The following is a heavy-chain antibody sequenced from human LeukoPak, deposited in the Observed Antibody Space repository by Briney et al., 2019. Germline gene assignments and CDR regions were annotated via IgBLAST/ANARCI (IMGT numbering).Heavy chain of an antibody. CDR3: ARNPAKVVPAVY. V-gene: IGHV3-7*01. CDR1: GFTFSNYW. CDR2: IDQDGSAT. Sequence: GGSLRLSCAASGFTFSNYWMSWVRQAPGKGLEWVANIDQDGSATYYVDSVKGRFTISRDNAKRSLYLKMSSLRAEDTAVYYCARNPAKVVPAVYWGQGTLVTVSS. D-gene: IGHD2-2*01. J-gene: IGHJ4*02.